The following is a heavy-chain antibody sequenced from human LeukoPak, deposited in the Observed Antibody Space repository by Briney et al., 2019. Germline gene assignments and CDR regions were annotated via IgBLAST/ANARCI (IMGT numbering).Heavy chain of an antibody. CDR3: ARGGGEVY. Sequence: GRSLRLSCAASGFTFSSYAMHSYDGSNKNYADSVKGRFTISRDNSKNTLYLQMNSLRAEDTAVYYCARGGGEVYWGQGTLVTVSS. J-gene: IGHJ4*02. CDR2: YDGSNK. D-gene: IGHD3-10*01. V-gene: IGHV3-30-3*01. CDR1: GFTFSSYA.